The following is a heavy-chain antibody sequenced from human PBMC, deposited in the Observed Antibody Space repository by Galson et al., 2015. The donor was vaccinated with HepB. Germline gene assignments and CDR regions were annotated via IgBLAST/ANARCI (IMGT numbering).Heavy chain of an antibody. Sequence: PALVKPTQTLTLTCTFSGFSLSTSGMCVSWIRQPPGKGLEWLALIDWDDDKYYSTSLKTRLTISKDTSKNQVVLTMTNMDPVDTATYYCARYDSSGYYFDYWGQGTLVTVSS. CDR2: IDWDDDK. V-gene: IGHV2-70*01. CDR1: GFSLSTSGMC. CDR3: ARYDSSGYYFDY. J-gene: IGHJ4*02. D-gene: IGHD3-22*01.